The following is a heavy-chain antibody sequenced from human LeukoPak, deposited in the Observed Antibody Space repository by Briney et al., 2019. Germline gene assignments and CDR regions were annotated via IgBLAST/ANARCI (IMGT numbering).Heavy chain of an antibody. J-gene: IGHJ5*02. V-gene: IGHV1-46*01. CDR2: INPSGGST. CDR3: ARSLEDYYDSSGYYHP. Sequence: ASVTVSCKASGYTFTSYYMHWVRQAPGQELEWMGIINPSGGSTSYAQKFQGRVTMTRDTSTSTVYMELSSLRSEDTAVYYCARSLEDYYDSSGYYHPWGQGTLVTVSS. CDR1: GYTFTSYY. D-gene: IGHD3-22*01.